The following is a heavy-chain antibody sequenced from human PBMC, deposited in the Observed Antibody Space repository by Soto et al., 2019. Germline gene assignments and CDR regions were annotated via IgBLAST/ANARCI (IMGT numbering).Heavy chain of an antibody. CDR3: ATMSPTTVTPRY. J-gene: IGHJ4*02. CDR2: FDPEDGET. D-gene: IGHD4-17*01. Sequence: ASVKVSCKVSGYTLTELSMHWVRQAPGKGLEWMGGFDPEDGETIYAQKFQGRVTMTEDTSTDTAYMELSSLRSEDTAVYYCATMSPTTVTPRYWGQGTLVTVSS. V-gene: IGHV1-24*01. CDR1: GYTLTELS.